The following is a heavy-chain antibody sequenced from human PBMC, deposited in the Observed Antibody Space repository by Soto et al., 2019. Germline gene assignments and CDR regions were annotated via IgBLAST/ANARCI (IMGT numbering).Heavy chain of an antibody. CDR1: GFPPHPNGVG. CDR3: AHTYGDPMGGDY. D-gene: IGHD4-17*01. J-gene: IGHJ4*02. CDR2: IYWDDDK. V-gene: IGHV2-5*02. Sequence: SGPNPVNHTQTLPLTCTLSGFPPHPNGVGVGWIRQPPGKALEWLALIYWDDDKRYSPSLKSRLTITKDTSKNQVVLTMTNMDPVDTATYYCAHTYGDPMGGDYWGQGTLVTVSS.